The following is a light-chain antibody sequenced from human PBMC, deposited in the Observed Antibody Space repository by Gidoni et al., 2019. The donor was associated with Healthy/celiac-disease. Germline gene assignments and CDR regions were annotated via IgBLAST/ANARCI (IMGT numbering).Light chain of an antibody. V-gene: IGLV2-11*01. J-gene: IGLJ2*01. CDR2: DDS. CDR1: SSDVGGYNY. CDR3: CSYAGSYPVV. Sequence: QSALPPPRPVSGSPGQSVTISCTGTSSDVGGYNYVSWYQQHPGKAPNLMIYDDSKRPSGVPDRCSGSKSGNTASLTISGLQAEDEADYYCCSYAGSYPVVFGGGTKLTVL.